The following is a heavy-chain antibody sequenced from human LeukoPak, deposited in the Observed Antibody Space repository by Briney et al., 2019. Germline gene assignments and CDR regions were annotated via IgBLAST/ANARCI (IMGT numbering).Heavy chain of an antibody. D-gene: IGHD3-22*01. V-gene: IGHV4-59*01. CDR3: ARASSARRYFDL. Sequence: SETLSLTCTVSGGSISSYYCSWIRQPPGKGLEWIGYMYYSGSTNYNPSLKSRVTISVDTSKNQFSLKLTSVTAADTAVYYCARASSARRYFDLWGRGTLVTVSP. CDR2: MYYSGST. CDR1: GGSISSYY. J-gene: IGHJ2*01.